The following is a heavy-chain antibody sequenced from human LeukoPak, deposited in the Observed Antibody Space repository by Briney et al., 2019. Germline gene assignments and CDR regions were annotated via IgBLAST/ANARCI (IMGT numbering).Heavy chain of an antibody. CDR1: GGSISSSSYY. J-gene: IGHJ4*02. D-gene: IGHD3-22*01. CDR3: ARHVASTRIVVVIPFWYFDD. Sequence: SETLSLTCTVSGGSISSSSYYWGWIRQPPGKGLEWIGRIYYSGTANYNPSLKSRVTISVDTSKNQFSLDLSSVTAADTAMYYCARHVASTRIVVVIPFWYFDDWGQGALVTVSS. V-gene: IGHV4-39*01. CDR2: IYYSGTA.